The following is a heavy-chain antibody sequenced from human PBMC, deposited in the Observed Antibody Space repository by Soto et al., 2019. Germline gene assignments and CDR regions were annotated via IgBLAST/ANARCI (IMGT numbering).Heavy chain of an antibody. Sequence: SVKVSCKASGGTFSSYAISWVRQAPGQGREWMGGIIPIFGTANYAQKFQGRVTITADESTSTAYMELSSLRSEDTAVYYCARKYCSSTSCYRDNWFDPWGQGXLVTVYS. CDR1: GGTFSSYA. D-gene: IGHD2-2*02. CDR2: IIPIFGTA. J-gene: IGHJ5*02. CDR3: ARKYCSSTSCYRDNWFDP. V-gene: IGHV1-69*13.